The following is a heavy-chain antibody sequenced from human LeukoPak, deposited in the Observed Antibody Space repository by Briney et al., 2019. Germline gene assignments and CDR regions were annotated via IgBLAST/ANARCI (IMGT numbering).Heavy chain of an antibody. J-gene: IGHJ4*02. CDR3: ARDNILLWFGEVGVFDY. D-gene: IGHD3-10*01. CDR2: IYTSGST. CDR1: GGSISSGSYY. V-gene: IGHV4-61*02. Sequence: PSETLSLTCTVSGGSISSGSYYWSWIRQPAGKGLEWIGRIYTSGSTNYNPSLKSRVTISVDTSKNQFSLKLRSVTAADTAVYYCARDNILLWFGEVGVFDYWGQGTLVTVSS.